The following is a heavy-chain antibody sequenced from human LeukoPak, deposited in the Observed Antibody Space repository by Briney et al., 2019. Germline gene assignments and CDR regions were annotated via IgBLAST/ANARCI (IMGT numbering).Heavy chain of an antibody. J-gene: IGHJ4*02. CDR2: IIPILGIA. Sequence: GALVKVSCKASGGTFSSYAISWVRQAPGQGLEWMGRIIPILGIANYAQKFQGRVTMTTQTSTTTAFMELRGLRPEDTAVYYCARELWSGNYNIWGQGTLVIVSS. CDR3: ARELWSGNYNI. CDR1: GGTFSSYA. V-gene: IGHV1-69*04. D-gene: IGHD3-3*01.